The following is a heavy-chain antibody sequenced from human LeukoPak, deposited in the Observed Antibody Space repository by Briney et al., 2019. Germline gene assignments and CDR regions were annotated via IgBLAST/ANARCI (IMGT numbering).Heavy chain of an antibody. D-gene: IGHD2-2*02. V-gene: IGHV1-18*01. Sequence: VASVKVSCKASGYTFTIYGISWVRQAPGQGLEWMGWISAYNGNTNYAQKLQGRVTMTTDTSTSTAYMELRSLRSDDTAVYYCARDRDVVVPAAISLPIDYWGQGTLVTVSS. CDR1: GYTFTIYG. J-gene: IGHJ4*02. CDR2: ISAYNGNT. CDR3: ARDRDVVVPAAISLPIDY.